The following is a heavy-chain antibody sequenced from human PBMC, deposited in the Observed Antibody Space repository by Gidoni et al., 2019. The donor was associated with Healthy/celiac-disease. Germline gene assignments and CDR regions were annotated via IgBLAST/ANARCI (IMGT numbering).Heavy chain of an antibody. CDR1: GLPVSSNY. Sequence: EVQLVESGGGLVQPGGSLRLSCAASGLPVSSNYISWVRQDPGKGLEWVSVIYSGGSTYYADSVKGRFTISRDNSKNTLYLQMNSLRAEDTAVYYCARGVTSRNWFDPWGQGTLVTVSS. CDR3: ARGVTSRNWFDP. J-gene: IGHJ5*02. CDR2: IYSGGST. D-gene: IGHD3-3*01. V-gene: IGHV3-66*02.